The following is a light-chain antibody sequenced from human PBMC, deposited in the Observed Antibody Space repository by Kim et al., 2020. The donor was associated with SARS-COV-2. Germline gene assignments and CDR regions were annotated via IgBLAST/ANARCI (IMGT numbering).Light chain of an antibody. V-gene: IGLV1-44*01. Sequence: ELTQPPSASGAPGQRVTISCSGGSSNIGSNPVNWYQHLPTTAPKLLIYGQDRRPSGVPDRFSGSKSGTSASLAISGLQSEDEADYYCASWDASLNVVVFGGGTQLTVL. CDR2: GQD. J-gene: IGLJ2*01. CDR1: SSNIGSNP. CDR3: ASWDASLNVVV.